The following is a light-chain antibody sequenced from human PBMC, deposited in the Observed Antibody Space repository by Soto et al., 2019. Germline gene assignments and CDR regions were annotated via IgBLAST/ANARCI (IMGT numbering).Light chain of an antibody. J-gene: IGKJ2*03. Sequence: DIQMTQSPSTLSASVGDRVTITCRASQSIGTSLAWHQRKPGKAPRFLIYDASTLESGVPSRFSGSGSGTEFTLTISSLQPDDFGTYYCQQCYSYYSFGQGTKLEIK. CDR1: QSIGTS. V-gene: IGKV1-5*01. CDR2: DAS. CDR3: QQCYSYYS.